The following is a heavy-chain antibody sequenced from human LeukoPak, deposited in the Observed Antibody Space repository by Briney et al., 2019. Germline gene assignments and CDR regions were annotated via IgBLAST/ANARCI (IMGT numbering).Heavy chain of an antibody. CDR2: ISSSSSTI. CDR3: ARRLLFALDY. D-gene: IGHD2-21*01. J-gene: IGHJ4*02. V-gene: IGHV3-48*04. Sequence: GGSLRLSCAASGFTFSSYSMNWVRQAPGKGLEWVSYISSSSSTIYYADSVKGRFTISRDNAKNSLYLQMNSLRAEDTAVYYCARRLLFALDYWGQGTLVTVSS. CDR1: GFTFSSYS.